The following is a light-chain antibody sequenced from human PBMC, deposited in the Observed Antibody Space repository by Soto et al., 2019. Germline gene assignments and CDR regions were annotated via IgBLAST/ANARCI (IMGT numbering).Light chain of an antibody. CDR1: NSDVGGYNY. V-gene: IGLV2-11*01. Sequence: QSALTQPRSVSGSPGQSVNISCTGTNSDVGGYNYVSWYQQHPGKAPKVIIYDVTKRPSGVPDRFSGSKSGNTASLTISGLQAEDDADYYCCSFTGSYTSLYVFGSGTKLTVL. J-gene: IGLJ1*01. CDR3: CSFTGSYTSLYV. CDR2: DVT.